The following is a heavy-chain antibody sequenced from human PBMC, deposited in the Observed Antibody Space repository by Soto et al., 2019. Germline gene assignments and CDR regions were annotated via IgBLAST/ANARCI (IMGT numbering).Heavy chain of an antibody. V-gene: IGHV1-2*02. D-gene: IGHD3-22*01. CDR2: INPITGGT. Sequence: ASVKVSCKASGYTFTSYYIHWVRQAPGQGLEGMGWINPITGGTNYAPKFQGRVTMTRDTSITTAYMELSRLRSDDTAVYYCARNYYDSSDRDYLDYWGQGTPVTVSS. CDR3: ARNYYDSSDRDYLDY. J-gene: IGHJ4*02. CDR1: GYTFTSYY.